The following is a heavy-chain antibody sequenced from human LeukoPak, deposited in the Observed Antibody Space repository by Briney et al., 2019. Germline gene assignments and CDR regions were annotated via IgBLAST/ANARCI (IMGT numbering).Heavy chain of an antibody. D-gene: IGHD2-21*02. J-gene: IGHJ4*02. CDR1: GFTFSSYS. CDR2: ISSSSSYI. Sequence: PGGSLRLSCAASGFTFSSYSMNWVRQAPGKGLEWVSSISSSSSYIYYADSVKGRFTISRDNAKNSLYLQMNSLRAEDTAVYYCARTTYCGGDCYPNGGFDYWGQGTLVTVSS. CDR3: ARTTYCGGDCYPNGGFDY. V-gene: IGHV3-21*01.